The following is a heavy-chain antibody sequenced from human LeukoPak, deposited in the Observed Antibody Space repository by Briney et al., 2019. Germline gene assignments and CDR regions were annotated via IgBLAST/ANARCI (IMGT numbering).Heavy chain of an antibody. D-gene: IGHD1-14*01. J-gene: IGHJ4*02. V-gene: IGHV3-9*01. CDR3: AKGFGLRTTKDYFDY. Sequence: PGGSLRLSCAASGFTFEYYAMHWVRQAPGKGLEWVSGISWNSGSIVYAYSVKGRFTISRDNAKKSLYLQMTSLRAEDTALYYCAKGFGLRTTKDYFDYWGQGTLVTVSS. CDR2: ISWNSGSI. CDR1: GFTFEYYA.